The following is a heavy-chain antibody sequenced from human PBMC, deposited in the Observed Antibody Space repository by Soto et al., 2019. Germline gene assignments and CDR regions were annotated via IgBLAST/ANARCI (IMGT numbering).Heavy chain of an antibody. Sequence: EVQLVESGGGLVQPGGSLRLSCAASGFTLSDHYMDWVRQAPGKGLEWVGRTKNKANRYTTEYAASVNGRFSISRDDSKNSLYRQMNSLKTEDTAVDYCARWVSGSPDNWGQGTVVTVSS. CDR3: ARWVSGSPDN. V-gene: IGHV3-72*01. J-gene: IGHJ4*02. CDR2: TKNKANRYTT. CDR1: GFTLSDHY. D-gene: IGHD1-26*01.